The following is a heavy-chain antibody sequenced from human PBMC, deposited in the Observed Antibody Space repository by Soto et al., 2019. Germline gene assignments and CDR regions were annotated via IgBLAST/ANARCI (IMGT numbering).Heavy chain of an antibody. CDR1: GGTFSSYT. V-gene: IGHV1-69*02. Sequence: ASVKVSCKASGGTFSSYTISWVRQAPGQGLEWMGRIIPILGIANYAQKFQGRVTITADKSTSTAYMELSSLRSEDTAVYYCARAWSPLDYYDSSGYSLPGFDYWGQGTLVTVSS. CDR3: ARAWSPLDYYDSSGYSLPGFDY. D-gene: IGHD3-22*01. J-gene: IGHJ4*02. CDR2: IIPILGIA.